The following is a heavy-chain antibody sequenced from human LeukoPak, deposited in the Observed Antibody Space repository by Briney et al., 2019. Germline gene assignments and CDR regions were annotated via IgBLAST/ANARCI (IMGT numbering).Heavy chain of an antibody. CDR2: IYHSGST. J-gene: IGHJ3*02. V-gene: IGHV4-30-2*01. D-gene: IGHD3-22*01. CDR1: GGSISSGGYS. CDR3: ARALGLPYYYDSSGVTGASDI. Sequence: TSETLSLTCAVSGGSISSGGYSWSWIRQPPGKGLEWIGYIYHSGSTYYNPSLKSRVTISVDRSKNQFSLKLSSVTAADTAVYYCARALGLPYYYDSSGVTGASDIWGQGTMVTVSS.